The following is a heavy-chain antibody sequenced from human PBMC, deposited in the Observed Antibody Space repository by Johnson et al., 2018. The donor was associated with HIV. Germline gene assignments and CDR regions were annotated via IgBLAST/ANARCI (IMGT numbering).Heavy chain of an antibody. CDR2: ISSNGGST. Sequence: VQLVESGGGLVQPGGSLRLSCAASGFTFSSYAMHWVRQAPGKGLEYVSAISSNGGSTYYANSVKGRFTISRDNAKNSLYLQMNSLRAEDTGVYYCARDRSYYDSSGYVDAFDIWGQGTMVTVSS. CDR3: ARDRSYYDSSGYVDAFDI. V-gene: IGHV3-64*01. CDR1: GFTFSSYA. D-gene: IGHD3-22*01. J-gene: IGHJ3*02.